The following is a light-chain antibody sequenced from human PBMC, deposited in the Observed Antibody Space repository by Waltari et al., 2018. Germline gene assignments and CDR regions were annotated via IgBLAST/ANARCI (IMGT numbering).Light chain of an antibody. CDR3: AAWDDSLSSGV. CDR1: SSNIGSNH. V-gene: IGLV1-47*01. Sequence: QSVVTQPPSASGTPGQRVTISCSGSSSNIGSNHVYWYQQFPGMAPKLLIYSNNQRPSGVPDRFSGSKSGTSASLVISGLRSEDEADYCCAAWDDSLSSGVFGGGTKLTVL. CDR2: SNN. J-gene: IGLJ3*02.